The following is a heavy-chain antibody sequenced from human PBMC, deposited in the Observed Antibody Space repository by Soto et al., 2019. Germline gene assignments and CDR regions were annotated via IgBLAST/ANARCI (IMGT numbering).Heavy chain of an antibody. J-gene: IGHJ3*02. CDR3: ATYRKFFQI. Sequence: SETLSLTCAVYGGSFIGYYWSWIRQPPGKGLEWIGEIDHSGRTNYNPSLKSRVTISVDRSKNHFFLNLTSVTAADTAVYYCATYRKFFQIWGQGTKVTVSS. V-gene: IGHV4-34*01. CDR2: IDHSGRT. CDR1: GGSFIGYY.